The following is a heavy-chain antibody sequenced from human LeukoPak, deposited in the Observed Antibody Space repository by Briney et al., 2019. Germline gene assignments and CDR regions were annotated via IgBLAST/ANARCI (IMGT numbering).Heavy chain of an antibody. D-gene: IGHD2-21*02. CDR3: TRTPNPDFFDD. CDR2: IHHSGST. Sequence: SETLSLTCTVSSRSITSSYCHWIRQPPGKGLEWIGYIHHSGSTNYNPSLRSRVAMSVDTSRNQFSLKLTSVTAADTAVYYCTRTPNPDFFDDWGQGTLVTVSS. V-gene: IGHV4-59*01. CDR1: SRSITSSY. J-gene: IGHJ4*02.